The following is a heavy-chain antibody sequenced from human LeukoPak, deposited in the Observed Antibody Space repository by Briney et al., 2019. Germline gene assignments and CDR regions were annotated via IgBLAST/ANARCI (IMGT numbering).Heavy chain of an antibody. CDR3: ARDYYGGHNLYNFDF. J-gene: IGHJ4*02. D-gene: IGHD3-10*01. CDR2: INPSGGRT. CDR1: GYIFTNYY. V-gene: IGHV1-46*01. Sequence: GASVTVSCKASGYIFTNYYIHWVRQAPGQGLEWMGMINPSGGRTTYAKKFQGRVTMTRDTSTNTVYTELSSLRSDDTAVYYCARDYYGGHNLYNFDFWGQGTRVIVSS.